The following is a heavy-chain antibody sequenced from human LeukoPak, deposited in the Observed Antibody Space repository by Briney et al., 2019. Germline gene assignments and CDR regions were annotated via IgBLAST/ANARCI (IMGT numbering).Heavy chain of an antibody. V-gene: IGHV4-34*01. CDR3: ARIVRVTTDPLHSVSY. D-gene: IGHD4-17*01. Sequence: PSETLSLTCAVYGGSFSGYYWSRIRQPPGKGLEWIGEINHSGSTNYNPSLKSRVTISVDTSKNQFSLKLSSVTAADTAVYYCARIVRVTTDPLHSVSYRGQGTLVTVSS. CDR1: GGSFSGYY. J-gene: IGHJ4*02. CDR2: INHSGST.